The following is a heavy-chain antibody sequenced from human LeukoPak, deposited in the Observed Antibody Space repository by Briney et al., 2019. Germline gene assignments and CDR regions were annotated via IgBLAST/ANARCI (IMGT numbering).Heavy chain of an antibody. Sequence: PGRSLRLSCAASGFTFSSYGMHWVRQAPGKGLEWVAVISYDGSNKYYADSAKGRFTISRDNSKNTLYLQMNSLRAEDTAVYYCAKGTPRRGYCSGGSCYRNWFDPWGQGTLVTVSS. D-gene: IGHD2-15*01. CDR1: GFTFSSYG. CDR2: ISYDGSNK. J-gene: IGHJ5*02. CDR3: AKGTPRRGYCSGGSCYRNWFDP. V-gene: IGHV3-30*18.